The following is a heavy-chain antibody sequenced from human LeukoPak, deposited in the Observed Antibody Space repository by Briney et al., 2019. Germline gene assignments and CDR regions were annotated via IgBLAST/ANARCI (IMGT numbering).Heavy chain of an antibody. CDR3: TTEYNFNYYDSSGYYY. CDR2: IWYDGSNK. Sequence: GGSLRLSCAASGFTFSSYGMHWVRQAPGKGLEWVAVIWYDGSNKYYADSVKGRFTISRDNSKNTLYLQMNSLKTEDTAVYYCTTEYNFNYYDSSGYYYWGQGTLVTVSS. CDR1: GFTFSSYG. V-gene: IGHV3-33*01. J-gene: IGHJ4*02. D-gene: IGHD3-22*01.